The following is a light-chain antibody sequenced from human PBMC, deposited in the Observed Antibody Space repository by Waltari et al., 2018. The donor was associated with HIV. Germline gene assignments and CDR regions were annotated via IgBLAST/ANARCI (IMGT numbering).Light chain of an antibody. CDR2: DAS. CDR3: QQYDNLPRT. Sequence: DIQMTQSPSSLSASVGDRVTITCQASQDISNYLNWYQQKPGKAPKLLIYDASSLETGVPSRFSGSGSGTDFTSTISSLQPEDLATYYCQQYDNLPRTFGQGTKVEIK. V-gene: IGKV1-33*01. CDR1: QDISNY. J-gene: IGKJ1*01.